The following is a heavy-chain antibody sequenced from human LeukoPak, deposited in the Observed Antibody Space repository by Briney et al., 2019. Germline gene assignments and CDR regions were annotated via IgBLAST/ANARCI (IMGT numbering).Heavy chain of an antibody. CDR1: GGSISSYY. Sequence: SETLSLTCTVSGGSISSYYWSWIRQSPGKGLEWIGYIYYSGSTNYNPSLKSRVTISVNTSKNQFSLKLSSVTAADTAVYYCARHYYDSSGYYKEGTDIWGQGTMVTVSS. J-gene: IGHJ3*02. V-gene: IGHV4-59*01. CDR2: IYYSGST. CDR3: ARHYYDSSGYYKEGTDI. D-gene: IGHD3-22*01.